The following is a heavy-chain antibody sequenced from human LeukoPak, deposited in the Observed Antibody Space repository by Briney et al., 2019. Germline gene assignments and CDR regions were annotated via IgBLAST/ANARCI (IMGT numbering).Heavy chain of an antibody. D-gene: IGHD2-21*01. CDR1: GGSISSGSYY. J-gene: IGHJ5*02. Sequence: SETLSLTCTVSGGSISSGSYYWSWIRQPAGKGLEWIGRIYTSGSTNYNPSLKSRVTISVDTSKNQFSLKLSSVTAADTAVYYCARGFSIEYNWFDPWGQGTLVTVSS. CDR3: ARGFSIEYNWFDP. CDR2: IYTSGST. V-gene: IGHV4-61*02.